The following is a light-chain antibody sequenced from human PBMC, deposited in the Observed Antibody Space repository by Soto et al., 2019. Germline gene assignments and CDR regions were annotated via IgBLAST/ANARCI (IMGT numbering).Light chain of an antibody. J-gene: IGKJ2*01. CDR3: QQRSNWPPYT. CDR2: DAS. CDR1: ESVRSY. Sequence: EIVLTQSPATLSLSPGERATLSCRASESVRSYLAWYQQNPGQAPRLLIYDASNRATGIPARFSGSGSGTGFTLTISSREPEDFAVYYCQQRSNWPPYTFGQGTKLEI. V-gene: IGKV3-11*01.